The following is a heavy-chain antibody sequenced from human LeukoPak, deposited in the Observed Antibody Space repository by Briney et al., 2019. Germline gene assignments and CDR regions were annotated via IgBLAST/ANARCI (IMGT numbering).Heavy chain of an antibody. Sequence: PGGSLRLSCAVSGFTFSNYAMSWVRQTPARGLEWGSSINEVGDDTNHVDSVRGRFTVSRDNSKNTLYLQLNSLRAEDTALYYCSKRGPNTGWHFFDHWGPGTLVTVS. V-gene: IGHV3-23*01. CDR2: INEVGDDT. D-gene: IGHD6-19*01. CDR1: GFTFSNYA. CDR3: SKRGPNTGWHFFDH. J-gene: IGHJ5*02.